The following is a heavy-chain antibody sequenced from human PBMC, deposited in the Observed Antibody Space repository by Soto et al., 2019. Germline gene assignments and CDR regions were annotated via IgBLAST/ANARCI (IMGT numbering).Heavy chain of an antibody. J-gene: IGHJ4*02. D-gene: IGHD1-20*01. CDR2: IKRDGSET. CDR3: VGDGNNWNDFDY. CDR1: TFIFSTYW. Sequence: EVQLVESGGGLVQPGGSLRLSCAAPTFIFSTYWMTWVRQAPGKGLEWVANIKRDGSETHYADSVKGRFTISRDNAKNSLYLQMNRLRVEDTAVYYGVGDGNNWNDFDYWGQEPGVTASS. V-gene: IGHV3-7*01.